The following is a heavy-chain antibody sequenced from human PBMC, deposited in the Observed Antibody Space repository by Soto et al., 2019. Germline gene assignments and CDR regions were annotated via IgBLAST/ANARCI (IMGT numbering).Heavy chain of an antibody. D-gene: IGHD3-10*01. V-gene: IGHV4-59*11. J-gene: IGHJ6*02. CDR1: GGSISSHY. CDR3: ARAQDYGAARYYYALDV. CDR2: IYWSGST. Sequence: ASETLSLTCTVSGGSISSHYWSWIRQPPGKGLEWVGYIYWSGSTNYNPSLKGRVTISLDTSKNQFSLKLRSVTAADTAVYYCARAQDYGAARYYYALDVWGQGTTVTVSS.